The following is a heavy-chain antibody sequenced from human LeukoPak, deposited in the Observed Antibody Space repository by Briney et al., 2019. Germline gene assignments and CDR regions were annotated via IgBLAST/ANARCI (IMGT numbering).Heavy chain of an antibody. D-gene: IGHD3-10*01. CDR1: GFTFSSYG. V-gene: IGHV3-30*18. Sequence: PGGSLRLSCAASGFTFSSYGMHWVRQAPGKGLEWVAVISYDGSNKYYADSVKGRFTISRDNSKNTLYLQMNSLRAEDTAVYYCAKVKGLWFGEPPSHRSFDYWGQGTLVTVSS. CDR2: ISYDGSNK. CDR3: AKVKGLWFGEPPSHRSFDY. J-gene: IGHJ4*02.